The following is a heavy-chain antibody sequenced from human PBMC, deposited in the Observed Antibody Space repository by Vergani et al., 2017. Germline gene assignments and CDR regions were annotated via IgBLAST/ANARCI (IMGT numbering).Heavy chain of an antibody. J-gene: IGHJ4*02. CDR2: IYYSGST. CDR1: GGPISSYY. Sequence: QVQLQESGPGLVKPSETLSLTFTVSGGPISSYYWSWIRQPPGNGLEWNGYIYYSGSTNYNPSLKSRVTIAVDTSKNQFSLQLSSVTAADTAVYYCARDLGDYGIDYWGQGTLVTVSS. V-gene: IGHV4-59*01. D-gene: IGHD4-17*01. CDR3: ARDLGDYGIDY.